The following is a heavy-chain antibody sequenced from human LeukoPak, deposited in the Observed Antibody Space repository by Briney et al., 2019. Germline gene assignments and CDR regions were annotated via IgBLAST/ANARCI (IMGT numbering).Heavy chain of an antibody. V-gene: IGHV1-2*02. Sequence: GASVKVSCKASGYTFTGYYLHWVRQAPGQGLDWMGWINPNSGGTTYAQNFKGRVTMTWDTSISTAYMELSRLRSDDTAVYYCATVRDIVVGGGPYYCDYWGQGTLVTVSS. J-gene: IGHJ4*02. CDR1: GYTFTGYY. CDR2: INPNSGGT. D-gene: IGHD2-15*01. CDR3: ATVRDIVVGGGPYYCDY.